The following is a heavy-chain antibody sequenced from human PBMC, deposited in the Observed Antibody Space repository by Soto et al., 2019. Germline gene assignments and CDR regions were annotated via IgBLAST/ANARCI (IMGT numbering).Heavy chain of an antibody. CDR1: GYTFTSYG. J-gene: IGHJ6*02. CDR3: ARDRKGIAALYYYYGMDV. Sequence: ASVKVSCKASGYTFTSYGISWVRQAPGQGLEWMGWISAYNGNTNYAQKLQGRVTMTTDTSTSTAYMELRSLRSDDTAVYYCARDRKGIAALYYYYGMDVWGQGTTVTVSS. CDR2: ISAYNGNT. D-gene: IGHD6-25*01. V-gene: IGHV1-18*01.